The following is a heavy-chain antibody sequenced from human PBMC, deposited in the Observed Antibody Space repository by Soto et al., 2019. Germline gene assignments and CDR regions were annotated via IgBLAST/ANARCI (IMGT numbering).Heavy chain of an antibody. V-gene: IGHV3-7*01. CDR2: INRDGGAR. D-gene: IGHD3-16*01. J-gene: IGHJ6*02. CDR1: GFNLSRYW. Sequence: RLGESGGGLVQPGGSLRLSCVAPGFNLSRYWMNWVRQAPGKGLEWVANINRDGGARNYAASVRGRFTISRDSAGNSVILEMNSLRGDDAGVYFCARPMIGGGNYGMDVWGHGTTVSVSS. CDR3: ARPMIGGGNYGMDV.